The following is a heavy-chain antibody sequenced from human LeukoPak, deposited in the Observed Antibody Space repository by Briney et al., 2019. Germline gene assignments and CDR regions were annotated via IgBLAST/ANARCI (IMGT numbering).Heavy chain of an antibody. CDR2: IYYSGST. CDR1: GGSISSYY. J-gene: IGHJ4*02. D-gene: IGHD2-2*01. V-gene: IGHV4-59*01. CDR3: ARLIPAAMLDY. Sequence: SETLSLTCTVSGGSISSYYWSWIRQPPGKGLEWIGYIYYSGSTNYNPSLKSRVTISVDTSKNQFSLKLSSVTAADTAVYYCARLIPAAMLDYWGQGTLVTVSS.